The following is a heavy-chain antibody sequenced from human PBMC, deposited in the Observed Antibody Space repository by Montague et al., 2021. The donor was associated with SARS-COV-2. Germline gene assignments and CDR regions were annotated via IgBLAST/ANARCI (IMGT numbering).Heavy chain of an antibody. V-gene: IGHV4-39*01. J-gene: IGHJ4*02. CDR3: ARIPLTYYYDSSGYFDY. D-gene: IGHD3-22*01. CDR2: IYYSGST. CDR1: GSSISSSNYY. Sequence: SETLSLTCTVSGSSISSSNYYWGWIRQPPGKGLEWIGSIYYSGSTYYNPSLKSRVTISVDTSKSQFSLKLTSVTAADTAVYYCARIPLTYYYDSSGYFDYWGQGTLVTVSS.